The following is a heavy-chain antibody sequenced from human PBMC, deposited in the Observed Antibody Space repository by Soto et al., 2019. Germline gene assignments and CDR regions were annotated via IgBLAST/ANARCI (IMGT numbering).Heavy chain of an antibody. Sequence: QVQLVQSGAAVKRPGASVKVSCKASGYTFTGYYIYWLRQAPGQGLEWMGWINPNNGDPNYAQKFQGRVTMTRDSSISTAYLELSRLRSDDTATSYCARLKSYYESRGSSDYWGQGTLVTVSS. V-gene: IGHV1-2*02. CDR2: INPNNGDP. CDR3: ARLKSYYESRGSSDY. J-gene: IGHJ4*02. CDR1: GYTFTGYY. D-gene: IGHD3-22*01.